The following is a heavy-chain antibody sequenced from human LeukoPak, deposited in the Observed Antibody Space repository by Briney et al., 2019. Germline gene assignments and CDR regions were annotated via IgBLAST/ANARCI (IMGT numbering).Heavy chain of an antibody. Sequence: ASVKVSCKASGYTFTSYAMNWVRQAPGQGLEWMGWINTNTGNSTYAQGFTGRFVFSLDTSVSTAYLQISSLKAEDTAVYYCARAMVHIYYYGMDVWGQGTTVTVSS. CDR2: INTNTGNS. D-gene: IGHD3-10*01. CDR1: GYTFTSYA. CDR3: ARAMVHIYYYGMDV. V-gene: IGHV7-4-1*02. J-gene: IGHJ6*02.